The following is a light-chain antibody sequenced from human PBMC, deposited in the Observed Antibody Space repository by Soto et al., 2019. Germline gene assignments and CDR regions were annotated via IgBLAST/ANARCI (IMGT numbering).Light chain of an antibody. CDR2: AAS. CDR3: QQTYSSPIT. V-gene: IGKV1-39*01. Sequence: DIQMTQSPSSLSASVGDGVTITCRASQSISSYVSWYQQKPGKAPKLLIYAASRLQSGVPSRFSGSGSGTDFTLTISNLQPEDFAGYYCQQTYSSPITFGQGTRLEIK. J-gene: IGKJ5*01. CDR1: QSISSY.